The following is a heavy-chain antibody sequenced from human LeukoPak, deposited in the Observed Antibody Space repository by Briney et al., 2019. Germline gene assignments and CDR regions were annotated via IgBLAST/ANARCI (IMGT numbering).Heavy chain of an antibody. CDR3: ARFVRGSFGNWFDP. CDR2: IYYSGST. CDR1: GGSISSYY. D-gene: IGHD2-15*01. V-gene: IGHV4-59*01. Sequence: PSGTLSLTCTVSGGSISSYYWSWIRQPPGKGLEWIGYIYYSGSTNYNPSLKSRVTISVDTSKNQFSLKLSSVTAADTAVYYCARFVRGSFGNWFDPWGQGTLVTVSS. J-gene: IGHJ5*02.